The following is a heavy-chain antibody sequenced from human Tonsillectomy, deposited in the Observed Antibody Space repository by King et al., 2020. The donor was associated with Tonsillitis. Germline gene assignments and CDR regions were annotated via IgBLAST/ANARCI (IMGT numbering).Heavy chain of an antibody. CDR2: ISYDGSNK. CDR3: ARDLVPFGVVIMYGMDV. J-gene: IGHJ6*02. CDR1: GFTFSSYA. D-gene: IGHD3-3*01. Sequence: QLVQSGGGVVQPGRSLRLSCAASGFTFSSYAMHWVRQAPGKGLEWVAVISYDGSNKYYADSVKGRFTISRDNSKNTLYLQMNSLRAEDTAVYYCARDLVPFGVVIMYGMDVWGQGTTVTVSS. V-gene: IGHV3-30-3*01.